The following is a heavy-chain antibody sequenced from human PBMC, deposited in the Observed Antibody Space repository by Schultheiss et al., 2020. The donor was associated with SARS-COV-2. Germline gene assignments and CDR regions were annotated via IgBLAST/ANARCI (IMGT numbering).Heavy chain of an antibody. J-gene: IGHJ5*02. CDR3: AKGALGNGAYYDYIWGSYRGGNWFDP. V-gene: IGHV3-53*01. CDR1: GFTVSSNY. CDR2: IYSGGST. Sequence: GESLKLSFAASGFTVSSNYMSWVRQAPGKGLEWVSVIYSGGSTYYADSVKGRFTISRDNSKNTLYLQMNSLRAEDTAVYYCAKGALGNGAYYDYIWGSYRGGNWFDPWGQGTLVTVSS. D-gene: IGHD3-16*02.